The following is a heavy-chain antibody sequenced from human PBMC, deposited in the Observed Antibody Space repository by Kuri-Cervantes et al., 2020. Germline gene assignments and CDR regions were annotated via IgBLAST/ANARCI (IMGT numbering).Heavy chain of an antibody. Sequence: WGSLRLSCAVYGGSISGYYWSWIRQPPGKGLEWIGYIYYSGSTYYNPSLKSQVTISVDTSKNQFSLKLSSVTAADTAVYYCARGRPTKRYYYDSSGYYKGRLGPDYYGMDVWGQGTTVTVSS. CDR2: IYYSGST. J-gene: IGHJ6*02. V-gene: IGHV4-59*12. CDR1: GGSISGYY. CDR3: ARGRPTKRYYYDSSGYYKGRLGPDYYGMDV. D-gene: IGHD3-22*01.